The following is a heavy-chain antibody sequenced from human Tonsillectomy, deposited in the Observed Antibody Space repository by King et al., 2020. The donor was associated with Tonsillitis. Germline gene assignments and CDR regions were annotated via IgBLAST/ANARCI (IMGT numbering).Heavy chain of an antibody. CDR3: ARAANDFDWLLNPWFDP. CDR2: MFYSGSA. J-gene: IGHJ5*01. Sequence: QLQESGSRLVMPSQTLSLTCTVSGGSISSGTYSWSWIRQPPGKGLEWIGYMFYSGSAYYNPSFKSRVTLSVDRSKNQFSLKLKSVTAADTAMYYCARAANDFDWLLNPWFDPWGQGILVTVSS. V-gene: IGHV4-30-2*01. CDR1: GGSISSGTYS. D-gene: IGHD3-9*01.